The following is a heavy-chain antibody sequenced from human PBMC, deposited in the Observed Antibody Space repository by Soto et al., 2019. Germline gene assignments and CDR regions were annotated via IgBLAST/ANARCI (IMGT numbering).Heavy chain of an antibody. D-gene: IGHD3-22*01. CDR3: ARWGYYYDSSGYSLGAFDI. Sequence: ASVKVSCKASGYTITSYGISWVRQAPGQGLEWMGWISAYNGNTNYAQKLQGRVTMTTDTSTSTAYMELRSLRSDDTAVYYCARWGYYYDSSGYSLGAFDIWGQGTMVTVSS. CDR1: GYTITSYG. CDR2: ISAYNGNT. J-gene: IGHJ3*02. V-gene: IGHV1-18*01.